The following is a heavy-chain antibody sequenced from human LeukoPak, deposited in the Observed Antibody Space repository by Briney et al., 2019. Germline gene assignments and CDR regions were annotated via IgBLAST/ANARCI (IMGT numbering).Heavy chain of an antibody. J-gene: IGHJ4*02. CDR1: GGSISSYY. V-gene: IGHV4-59*08. CDR3: ARSVESLLWWPYFDY. CDR2: IYYSGST. D-gene: IGHD2-21*01. Sequence: PSETLSLTCTVSGGSISSYYWSWIRQPPGKGLEWIGYIYYSGSTNYNPSLKSRVTISVDTSKNQFSLKLSSVTAADTAVYYCARSVESLLWWPYFDYWGQGTLVTVSS.